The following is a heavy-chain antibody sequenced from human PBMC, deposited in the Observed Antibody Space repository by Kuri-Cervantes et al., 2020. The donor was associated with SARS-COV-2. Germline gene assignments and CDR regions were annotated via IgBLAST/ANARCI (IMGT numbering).Heavy chain of an antibody. CDR2: IYYSGST. CDR1: GGSISSSSYY. V-gene: IGHV4-39*01. Sequence: GSLRLSCTVSGGSISSSSYYWSWIRQPPGKGLEWIGSIYYSGSTYYNPSLKSRVTISVDTSKNQFSLKLSSVTAADTAVYYCARQWSYGNNWGQGTLVTVSS. D-gene: IGHD5-18*01. CDR3: ARQWSYGNN. J-gene: IGHJ4*02.